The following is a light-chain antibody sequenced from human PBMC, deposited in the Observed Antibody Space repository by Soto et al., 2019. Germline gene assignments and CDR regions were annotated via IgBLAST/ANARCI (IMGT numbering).Light chain of an antibody. Sequence: QSVLAQPASVSGSPGQSITITCTGTSSDVGGYNYVSWYQHHPGKAAILMIYEVSNRPSGVSNRFSGSKSGNTASLTISGLQAEDEADYYCSSYTSSSTSFGTGTKVTVL. CDR2: EVS. CDR3: SSYTSSSTS. CDR1: SSDVGGYNY. V-gene: IGLV2-14*01. J-gene: IGLJ1*01.